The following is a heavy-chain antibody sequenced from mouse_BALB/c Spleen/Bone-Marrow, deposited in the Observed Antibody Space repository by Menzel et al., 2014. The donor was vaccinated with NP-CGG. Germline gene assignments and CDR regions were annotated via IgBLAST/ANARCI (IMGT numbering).Heavy chain of an antibody. D-gene: IGHD2-4*01. J-gene: IGHJ3*01. Sequence: QVQLQQSGAELAKPGASVKMSCKASGYTLTSYWMHWVKQRPGQGLEWIGNINPSSGYTEYNQKFKDKATLTADKSSSTAYMQLSSLTSEDSAVYYCARPITTGIQAWFAYWGQGILVTVSA. CDR2: INPSSGYT. V-gene: IGHV1-7*01. CDR3: ARPITTGIQAWFAY. CDR1: GYTLTSYW.